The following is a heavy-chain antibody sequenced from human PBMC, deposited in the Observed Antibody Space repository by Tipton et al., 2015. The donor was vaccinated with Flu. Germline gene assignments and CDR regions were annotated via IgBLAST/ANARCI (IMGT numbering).Heavy chain of an antibody. V-gene: IGHV3-33*01. CDR1: GFSFSYYG. CDR3: VRAIAAAGSR. CDR2: IWYDGKKK. J-gene: IGHJ4*02. D-gene: IGHD6-13*01. Sequence: SGFSFSYYGMHWVRQAPGKGLEWVAVIWYDGKKKYYGDSVKGRFVISRDNSRNTVSLQMSSLRVEDTAVYYCVRAIAAAGSRWGQGTLVTVSS.